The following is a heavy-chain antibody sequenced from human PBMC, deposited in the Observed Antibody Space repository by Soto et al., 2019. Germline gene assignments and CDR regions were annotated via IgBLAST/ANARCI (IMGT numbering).Heavy chain of an antibody. Sequence: GGSLRLSCAASGFTFSSYAMHWVRQAPGKGLEWVAVISYDGSNKYYADSVKGRFTISRDNSKNTLYLQMNSLRAEDTAVYYCASVVTDFWSGYIDYWGQGTLVTVSS. CDR3: ASVVTDFWSGYIDY. D-gene: IGHD3-3*01. CDR1: GFTFSSYA. CDR2: ISYDGSNK. V-gene: IGHV3-30-3*01. J-gene: IGHJ4*02.